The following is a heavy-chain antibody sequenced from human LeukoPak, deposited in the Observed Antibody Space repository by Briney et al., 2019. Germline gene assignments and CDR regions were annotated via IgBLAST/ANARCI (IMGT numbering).Heavy chain of an antibody. D-gene: IGHD1-1*01. CDR3: ARAKRLPLDY. CDR2: IDPNSGVT. CDR1: GYTFTVYY. V-gene: IGHV1-2*02. Sequence: ASVKVSCKASGYTFTVYYIHWVRQAPGQGLEWLGWIDPNSGVTNYAQKFQGRVAMTRDTSISTAYMELSRLRSDDSAVYYCARAKRLPLDYWGQGTLVTVSS. J-gene: IGHJ4*02.